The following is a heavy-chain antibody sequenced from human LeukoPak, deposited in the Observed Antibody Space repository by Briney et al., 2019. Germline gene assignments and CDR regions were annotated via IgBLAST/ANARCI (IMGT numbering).Heavy chain of an antibody. CDR1: GFTFSSYW. V-gene: IGHV3-7*01. Sequence: SGGSLRLSCAASGFTFSSYWMSWVHQAPGKGLEWVANIKQDGSEKYYVDSVKGRFTISRDNAKNSLYLQMNSLRAEDTDVYYCARERGRLLGRYFDYWGQGTLVTVSS. CDR3: ARERGRLLGRYFDY. D-gene: IGHD2-15*01. J-gene: IGHJ4*02. CDR2: IKQDGSEK.